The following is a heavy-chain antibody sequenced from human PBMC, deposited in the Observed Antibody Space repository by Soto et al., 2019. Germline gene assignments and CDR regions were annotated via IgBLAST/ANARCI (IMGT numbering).Heavy chain of an antibody. CDR3: ATSLGIFGVFDY. D-gene: IGHD3-3*01. CDR2: IKQDGSEK. V-gene: IGHV3-7*01. J-gene: IGHJ4*02. Sequence: GGSLILSCAASGFTFRSYWMSWVRQAPGKGLEWVANIKQDGSEKYYVDSVKGRFTISRDNAKNSLYLQMNSLRAEDTAVYYCATSLGIFGVFDYWGQGTLVTVSS. CDR1: GFTFRSYW.